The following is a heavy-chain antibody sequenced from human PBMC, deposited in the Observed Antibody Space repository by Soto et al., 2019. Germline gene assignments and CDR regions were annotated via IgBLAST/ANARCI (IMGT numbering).Heavy chain of an antibody. Sequence: GGSLRLSCAACGFTLSRYEMNRVRQAPGKGLEWVSYISSSGSTIYYADSVKGRFTISRDNAKNSLYLQMNSLRAEDTAVYYWARERQQLVPRASGRFAYWRQG. CDR3: ARERQQLVPRASGRFAY. D-gene: IGHD6-13*01. CDR2: ISSSGSTI. J-gene: IGHJ4*02. CDR1: GFTLSRYE. V-gene: IGHV3-48*03.